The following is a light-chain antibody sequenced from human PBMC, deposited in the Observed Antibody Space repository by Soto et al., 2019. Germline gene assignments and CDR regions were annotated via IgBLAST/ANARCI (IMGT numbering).Light chain of an antibody. Sequence: DIQITQSPFSLSASVGDRVNITCRASQSISNYLNWYHQKPGKAPKLLIYASSSLQSGVPSRFSGSGSATDFTLTISSLQPEDFATYYCQQSYTTPPTFGQGTRLEIK. CDR3: QQSYTTPPT. CDR1: QSISNY. V-gene: IGKV1-39*01. J-gene: IGKJ5*01. CDR2: ASS.